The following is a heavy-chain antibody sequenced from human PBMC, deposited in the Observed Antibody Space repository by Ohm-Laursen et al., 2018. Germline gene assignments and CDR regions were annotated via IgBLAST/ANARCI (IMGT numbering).Heavy chain of an antibody. J-gene: IGHJ4*02. D-gene: IGHD3-22*01. CDR2: INHSGST. CDR1: GGSFSGYY. CDR3: ARSTGKKTYYYDSSGRFDY. Sequence: SETLSLTCAVYGGSFSGYYWSWIRQPPGKGLEWIGEINHSGSTNYNPSPKSRVTISVDTSKNQFSLKLSSVTAADTAVYYCARSTGKKTYYYDSSGRFDYWGQGTLVTVSS. V-gene: IGHV4-34*01.